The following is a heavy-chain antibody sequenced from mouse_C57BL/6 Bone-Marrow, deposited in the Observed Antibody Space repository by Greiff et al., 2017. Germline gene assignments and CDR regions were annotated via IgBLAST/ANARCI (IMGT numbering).Heavy chain of an antibody. CDR3: ARWGRGLGFAY. V-gene: IGHV1-39*01. Sequence: VQLQQSGPELVKPGASVKISCKASGYSFTDYNMNWVKQSNGKSLEWIGVINPNYGTTSYNQKFKGKATLTVDKSSSTADMERRSLTSEDSAVYFCARWGRGLGFAYWGQGTLVTVSA. J-gene: IGHJ3*01. CDR2: INPNYGTT. D-gene: IGHD6-1*01. CDR1: GYSFTDYN.